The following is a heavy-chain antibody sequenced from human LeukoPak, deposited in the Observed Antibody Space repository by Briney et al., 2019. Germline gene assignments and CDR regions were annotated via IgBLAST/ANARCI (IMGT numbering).Heavy chain of an antibody. CDR1: GGSISSYY. D-gene: IGHD3-22*01. Sequence: PSEGLSVTCAVPGGSISSYYGSWSRQPPGGGLWWRGYIYYSGSPNYNPPLKSRVIISVDTSKNQFSLKLSSVTAADTAVYYCARESHYYDSSGYYRYWGQGNLVTVSS. J-gene: IGHJ4*02. CDR3: ARESHYYDSSGYYRY. V-gene: IGHV4-59*01. CDR2: IYYSGSP.